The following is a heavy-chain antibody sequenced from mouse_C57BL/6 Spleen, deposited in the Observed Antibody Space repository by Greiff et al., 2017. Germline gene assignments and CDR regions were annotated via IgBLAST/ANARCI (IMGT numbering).Heavy chain of an antibody. Sequence: DVKLVESGGGLVKPGGSLKLSCAASGFTFSDYGMHWVRQAPEKGLEWVAYISSGSSTIYYADTVKGRFTISRDNAKNTLFLQMTSLRSEDTAMYYCARGYDYDGYYAMDYWGQGTSVTVSS. CDR2: ISSGSSTI. D-gene: IGHD2-4*01. V-gene: IGHV5-17*01. CDR1: GFTFSDYG. J-gene: IGHJ4*01. CDR3: ARGYDYDGYYAMDY.